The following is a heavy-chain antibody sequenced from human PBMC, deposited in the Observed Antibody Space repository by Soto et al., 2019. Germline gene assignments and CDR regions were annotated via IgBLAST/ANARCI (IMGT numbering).Heavy chain of an antibody. J-gene: IGHJ3*02. D-gene: IGHD6-13*01. CDR1: GFSFSTYG. CDR2: TCYDAIDK. CDR3: AKDLSSSVDGFDI. V-gene: IGHV3-33*06. Sequence: GGSLRLSCAASGFSFSTYGMHWVRQAPGKGLEWVAGTCYDAIDKYYADSVRGRLTISRDNSEKTLYLQMSSLRADDTAIYYCAKDLSSSVDGFDIWGQGKKVTVSS.